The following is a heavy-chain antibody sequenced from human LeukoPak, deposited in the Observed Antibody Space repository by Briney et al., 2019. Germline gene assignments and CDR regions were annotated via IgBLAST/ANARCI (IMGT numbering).Heavy chain of an antibody. D-gene: IGHD6-13*01. CDR1: GFTFSSYS. J-gene: IGHJ4*02. CDR2: ISSSSSYI. CDR3: ARDQIAAAGRFDY. Sequence: GGSLRLSCAASGFTFSSYSMNWVRQAPGKGLEWVSSISSSSSYIYYADSVEGRFTISRDNAKNSLYLQMNSLRAEDTAVYYCARDQIAAAGRFDYWGQGTLVTVSS. V-gene: IGHV3-21*01.